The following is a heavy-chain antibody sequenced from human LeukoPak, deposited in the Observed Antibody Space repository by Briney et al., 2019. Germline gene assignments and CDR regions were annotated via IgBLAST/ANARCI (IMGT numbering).Heavy chain of an antibody. Sequence: SETLSLTCTVSGGSISSYYWTWIRQPPGKGLKGIGYIYYSGSTNYNPSLKSRVTISVDTSKNQFSLKLSSVTAADTAVYYCARKVEAAAGTIYYYYYMDVWGKGTTVTVSS. V-gene: IGHV4-59*01. CDR2: IYYSGST. CDR1: GGSISSYY. D-gene: IGHD6-13*01. CDR3: ARKVEAAAGTIYYYYYMDV. J-gene: IGHJ6*03.